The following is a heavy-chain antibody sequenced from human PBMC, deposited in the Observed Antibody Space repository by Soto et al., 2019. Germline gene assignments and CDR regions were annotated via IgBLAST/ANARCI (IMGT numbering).Heavy chain of an antibody. D-gene: IGHD3-22*01. J-gene: IGHJ5*02. Sequence: GGSLRLSCAASGFTFSTYAMHWVRQAPGKGLAWVAVISYDGSKKYYADSVKGRFTISRDNSKNTLYLQMNSLRAEDTAVYYCARDRGYYDSSRYSENWFDPWGQGTLVTVSS. CDR3: ARDRGYYDSSRYSENWFDP. V-gene: IGHV3-30-3*01. CDR1: GFTFSTYA. CDR2: ISYDGSKK.